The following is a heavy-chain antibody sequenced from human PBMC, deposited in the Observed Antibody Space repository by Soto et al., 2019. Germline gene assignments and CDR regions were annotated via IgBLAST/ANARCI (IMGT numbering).Heavy chain of an antibody. CDR1: GFTFSSYA. CDR3: ARDAIRSGWSPAYFDY. V-gene: IGHV3-30-3*01. J-gene: IGHJ4*02. Sequence: QVQLVESGGGVVQPGRSLRLSCAASGFTFSSYAMHWVRQAPGKGLEWVAVISYDGSNKYYADSVKGRFTISRDNSKNTLYLQMNSLRAEDTAVYYCARDAIRSGWSPAYFDYWGQGTLVTVSS. CDR2: ISYDGSNK. D-gene: IGHD6-19*01.